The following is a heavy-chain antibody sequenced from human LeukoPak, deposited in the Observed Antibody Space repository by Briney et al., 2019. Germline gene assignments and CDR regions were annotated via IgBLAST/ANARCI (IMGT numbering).Heavy chain of an antibody. V-gene: IGHV1-2*02. CDR1: GYTFTSYD. J-gene: IGHJ5*02. CDR2: INPNSGGT. Sequence: EASVKVSCKASGYTFTSYDINWVRQVTGQGLEWMGWINPNSGGTNYAQKFQGRVTMTRDTSISTAYMELSRLRSDDTAVYYCARWECTSTSCYLWFDPWGQGTLVTVSS. D-gene: IGHD2-2*01. CDR3: ARWECTSTSCYLWFDP.